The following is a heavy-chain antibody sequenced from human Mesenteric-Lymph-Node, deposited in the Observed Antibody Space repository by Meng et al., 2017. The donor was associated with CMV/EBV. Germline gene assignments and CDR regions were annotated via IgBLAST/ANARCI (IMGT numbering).Heavy chain of an antibody. D-gene: IGHD3-10*01. V-gene: IGHV1-8*01. Sequence: KVSCKAAGNIFTSYDINWVRQATGQGLEWMGWMKPNTGDTGYAQEFQDRVTMTRDTSINTAYMELSSLRSEDTAVYFCARGNGGSFDYWGQGSLVTVSS. CDR1: GNIFTSYD. CDR2: MKPNTGDT. J-gene: IGHJ4*02. CDR3: ARGNGGSFDY.